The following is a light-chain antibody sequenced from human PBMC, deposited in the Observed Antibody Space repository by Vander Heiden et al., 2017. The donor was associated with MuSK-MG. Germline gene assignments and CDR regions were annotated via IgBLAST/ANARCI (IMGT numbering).Light chain of an antibody. CDR3: QHDDSTPHL. Sequence: DIVMTQSPDSLAVSLGERVTINCKSSQSVLHSSNNKNYLAWYQQKPGQPPKLLIYWASTRESGVPDRFSGSGSGTDFTLTISSLQAEHVAVYYCQHDDSTPHLFGGGTKVEIK. CDR2: WAS. J-gene: IGKJ4*01. CDR1: QSVLHSSNNKNY. V-gene: IGKV4-1*01.